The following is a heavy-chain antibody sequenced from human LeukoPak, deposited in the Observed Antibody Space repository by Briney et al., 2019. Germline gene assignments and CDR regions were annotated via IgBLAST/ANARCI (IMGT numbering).Heavy chain of an antibody. CDR3: ARDVHGDYGSGWFDP. J-gene: IGHJ5*02. V-gene: IGHV1-69*05. CDR2: IVPLFGTA. D-gene: IGHD4-17*01. Sequence: GASVKVSCKAFGGSFSSEAISWVRQAPGQGLEWLGGIVPLFGTAGYAQKFQGRVTITKDESTRTVYLELTSLTSDDTAVYYCARDVHGDYGSGWFDPWGQGTLVSVSS. CDR1: GGSFSSEA.